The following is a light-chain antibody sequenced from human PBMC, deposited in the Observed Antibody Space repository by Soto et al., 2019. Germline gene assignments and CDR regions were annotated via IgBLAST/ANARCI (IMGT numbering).Light chain of an antibody. CDR1: SSNIGNNF. J-gene: IGLJ1*01. V-gene: IGLV1-51*01. CDR3: AAWDDSLGGFYV. CDR2: HNN. Sequence: QSVLTQPPSLSAAPGQKVTISCSGSSSNIGNNFVSWYQQLPGTAPKLLIYHNNKRPSGIPDRFSGSKSGTSATLVISGLRSEDEAEYYCAAWDDSLGGFYVFGTGTKLTVL.